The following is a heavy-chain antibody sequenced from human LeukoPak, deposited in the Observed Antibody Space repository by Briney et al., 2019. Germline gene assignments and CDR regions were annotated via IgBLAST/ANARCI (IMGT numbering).Heavy chain of an antibody. CDR1: GYTFTSYD. D-gene: IGHD2-2*01. CDR3: ARDRCSSTSCSTDWFDP. V-gene: IGHV1-8*03. Sequence: ASVKVSCKASGYTFTSYDINWVRQATGQGLEWMGWMNPNSGNTGYAQKFQGRVTITRNTSISTAYMELSSLRSEDTAVYYCARDRCSSTSCSTDWFDPWGQGTLVTVSS. J-gene: IGHJ5*02. CDR2: MNPNSGNT.